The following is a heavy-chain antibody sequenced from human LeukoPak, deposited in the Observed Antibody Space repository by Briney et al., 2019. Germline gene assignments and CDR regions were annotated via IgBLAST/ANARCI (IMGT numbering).Heavy chain of an antibody. J-gene: IGHJ4*02. CDR1: GGTFPSYD. Sequence: GSSVKASCKASGGTFPSYDINWVRQATGQGLEWMGGMNPNRGNTGDAQKFQGRVTMTSNPSISTAYMELSRLRSDDTAVYYCARGEDYYDSSGFLDYWGQGTLVTVSS. V-gene: IGHV1-8*01. CDR2: MNPNRGNT. CDR3: ARGEDYYDSSGFLDY. D-gene: IGHD3-22*01.